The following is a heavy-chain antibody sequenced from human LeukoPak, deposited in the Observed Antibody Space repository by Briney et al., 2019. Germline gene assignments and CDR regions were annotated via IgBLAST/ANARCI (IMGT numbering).Heavy chain of an antibody. CDR1: GFTFSSYG. Sequence: HPGGSLRLSCAASGFTFSSYGMSWVRQAPGKGLEWVSAISGSGGSTYYADSVKGRFTISRDNSKNTLYLQMNSLRAEDTAVYYCAKGATRGRTSAYFDYWGQGTLVTVSS. J-gene: IGHJ4*02. CDR2: ISGSGGST. D-gene: IGHD1-26*01. V-gene: IGHV3-23*01. CDR3: AKGATRGRTSAYFDY.